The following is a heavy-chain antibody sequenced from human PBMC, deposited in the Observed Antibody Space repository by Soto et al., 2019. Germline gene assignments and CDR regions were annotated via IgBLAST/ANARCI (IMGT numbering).Heavy chain of an antibody. CDR2: INSDGSST. CDR1: GFTFSNYW. D-gene: IGHD6-19*01. V-gene: IGHV3-74*01. J-gene: IGHJ3*02. Sequence: EVQLVESGGGLVQPGGSLTLSCAASGFTFSNYWMHWVRQAPGNGLVWVSRINSDGSSTTYADSVKGRFTISRDNAKNTLYLEISSLRAEATAVYYLARRGAGLDIWSQVTMVTVSS. CDR3: ARRGAGLDI.